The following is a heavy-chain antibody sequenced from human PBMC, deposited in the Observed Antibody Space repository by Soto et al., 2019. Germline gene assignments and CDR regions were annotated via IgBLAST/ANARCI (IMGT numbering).Heavy chain of an antibody. D-gene: IGHD6-19*01. V-gene: IGHV3-33*01. CDR2: IWYDGSNK. Sequence: QVQLVESGGGVVQPGRSLRLSCAASGFTFSSYGMHWVRQAPGKGLEWVAVIWYDGSNKYYADSVKGRFTISRDNSKNTLYLQMNSLRAEDTAVYYCARGKIVAGKYYYGMDVWGQGTTVTVSS. J-gene: IGHJ6*02. CDR1: GFTFSSYG. CDR3: ARGKIVAGKYYYGMDV.